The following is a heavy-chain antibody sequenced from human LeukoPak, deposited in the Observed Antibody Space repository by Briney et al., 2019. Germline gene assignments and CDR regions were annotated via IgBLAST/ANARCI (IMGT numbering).Heavy chain of an antibody. CDR3: ARDALSFFPYYGGNYNAKFDY. D-gene: IGHD4-23*01. Sequence: PGGSLRLSCAASGFTFSSYSMNWVRQAPGKGLEWVSSISSSSSYIYYADSVKGRFTISRDNAKNSLYLQMNSLRAEDTAVYYCARDALSFFPYYGGNYNAKFDYWGQGTLVTVSS. V-gene: IGHV3-21*01. CDR1: GFTFSSYS. CDR2: ISSSSSYI. J-gene: IGHJ4*02.